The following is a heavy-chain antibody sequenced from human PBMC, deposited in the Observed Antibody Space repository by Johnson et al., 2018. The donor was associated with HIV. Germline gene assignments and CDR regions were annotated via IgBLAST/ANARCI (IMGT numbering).Heavy chain of an antibody. V-gene: IGHV3-30*03. D-gene: IGHD6-19*01. CDR1: GFTFSSYG. J-gene: IGHJ3*02. Sequence: QVQLVESGGGVVQSGRSLRLSCAASGFTFSSYGMHWVRQAPGKGLEWVAIVSYDGSKKYYPDSVKGRFTISRDNSKNTLYLQMNSLRAEDTAVYYCARDKAVGYSSGWHAFDIWGQGTMVTVSS. CDR3: ARDKAVGYSSGWHAFDI. CDR2: VSYDGSKK.